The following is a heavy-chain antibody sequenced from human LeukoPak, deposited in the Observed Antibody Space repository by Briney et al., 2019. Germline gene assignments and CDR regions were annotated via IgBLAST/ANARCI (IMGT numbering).Heavy chain of an antibody. CDR1: GFTFSSYG. D-gene: IGHD7-27*01. CDR2: ISYDGSNK. J-gene: IGHJ3*02. Sequence: QTGGSLRLSCAASGFTFSSYGMPWVRQAPGKGLEWVAVISYDGSNKYYADSVKGRFTISRDNSKNTLYLQMNSLRAEDTAVYYCAKAANWGLAGAFDIWGQGTMVTVSS. CDR3: AKAANWGLAGAFDI. V-gene: IGHV3-30*18.